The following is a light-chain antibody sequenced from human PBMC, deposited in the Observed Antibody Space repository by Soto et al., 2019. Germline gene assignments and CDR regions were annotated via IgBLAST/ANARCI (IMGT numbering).Light chain of an antibody. CDR3: QQYATSRWT. J-gene: IGKJ1*01. Sequence: ETVLTQSPGTLPLSPGDRATLSCRASQSVSSAYLAWYQQKPGQAPRLLIYGASSRAAGIPDRFSGSGSGTDFTLTISRLEPEDFAVYYCQQYATSRWTFGQGTKEELK. CDR1: QSVSSAY. V-gene: IGKV3-20*01. CDR2: GAS.